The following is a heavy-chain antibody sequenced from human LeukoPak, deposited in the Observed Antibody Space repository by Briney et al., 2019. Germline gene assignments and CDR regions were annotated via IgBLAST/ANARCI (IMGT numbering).Heavy chain of an antibody. CDR2: IYTRGST. CDR1: GDSINSHY. CDR3: ARRLRQNLFDP. Sequence: NPSETLSLTCTVSGDSINSHYWSWIRQPPGKGLEWIGFIYTRGSTNYNPSLKSRVTMSGDTSKNQFSLKLTSVTAADTAVYYCARRLRQNLFDPWGQGTLVTVSS. D-gene: IGHD4-17*01. J-gene: IGHJ5*02. V-gene: IGHV4-4*09.